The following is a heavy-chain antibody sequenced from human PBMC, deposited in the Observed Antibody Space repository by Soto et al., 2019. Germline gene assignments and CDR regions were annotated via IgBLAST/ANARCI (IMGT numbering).Heavy chain of an antibody. Sequence: EVHLLESGGGLVRPGGSLRLSCAASGFTFYNYAMNWVRQAPGKGLEWVSTISGGGDSTYYADSVKGRFTISRDNSRNTVYLQMNSLRAEDTAVYYCAKKGLGSLATYCTTGDCHYAFDVWGQGTLVTVSS. D-gene: IGHD2-8*01. CDR1: GFTFYNYA. J-gene: IGHJ3*01. V-gene: IGHV3-23*01. CDR2: ISGGGDST. CDR3: AKKGLGSLATYCTTGDCHYAFDV.